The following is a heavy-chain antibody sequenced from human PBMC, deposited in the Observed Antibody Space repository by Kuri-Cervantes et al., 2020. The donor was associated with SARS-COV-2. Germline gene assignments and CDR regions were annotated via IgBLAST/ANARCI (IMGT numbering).Heavy chain of an antibody. CDR1: GYIFTTCE. D-gene: IGHD2-21*01. J-gene: IGHJ4*02. CDR2: MNPNNGNT. V-gene: IGHV1-8*02. Sequence: ASVKVSCKASGYIFTTCEINWVRQVPGQGLEWIGWMNPNNGNTGYAQKFQGRVTMTRDTSTSTVYMELSSLTSEDTAIYYCYCAPKEGFDSWGQGTLVTVSS. CDR3: YCAPKEGFDS.